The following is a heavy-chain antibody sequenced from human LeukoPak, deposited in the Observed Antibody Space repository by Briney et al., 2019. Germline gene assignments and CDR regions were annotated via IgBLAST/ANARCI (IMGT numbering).Heavy chain of an antibody. Sequence: GGSLRLSCAASGFTFTKYDMHWVRQATGKDLEWVSGIDTAGNTYYAGSVKGRFTISRENSMNSLYLQMNSLRAGDTAVYYCAGAGGYYYGMEVWGQGTTVTVSS. CDR3: AGAGGYYYGMEV. CDR2: IDTAGNT. CDR1: GFTFTKYD. D-gene: IGHD1-1*01. J-gene: IGHJ6*02. V-gene: IGHV3-13*01.